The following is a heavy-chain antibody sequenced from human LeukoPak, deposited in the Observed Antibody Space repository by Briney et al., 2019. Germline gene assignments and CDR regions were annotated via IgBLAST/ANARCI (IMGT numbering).Heavy chain of an antibody. V-gene: IGHV1-3*03. Sequence: ASVKVSCKASGYTFTSYAMHWVRQAPGQRLEWMGWISAGNGNTKYSQEFRGRVTITRDTSASTAYMELSSLRSEDMAVYYCARGFYDSSSLIDYWGQGTLVTVSS. J-gene: IGHJ4*02. CDR2: ISAGNGNT. CDR3: ARGFYDSSSLIDY. CDR1: GYTFTSYA. D-gene: IGHD3-22*01.